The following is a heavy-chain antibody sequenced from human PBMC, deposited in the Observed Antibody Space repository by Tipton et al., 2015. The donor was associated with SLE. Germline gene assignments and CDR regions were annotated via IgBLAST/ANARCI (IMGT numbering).Heavy chain of an antibody. CDR3: ARDGPLIVGATVDAFDI. J-gene: IGHJ3*02. D-gene: IGHD1-26*01. CDR2: ISYDGSNK. CDR1: GFTFSSYA. V-gene: IGHV3-30*04. Sequence: QVQLVQSGGGVVQPGRSLRLSCAASGFTFSSYAMHWVRQAPGKGLEWVAVISYDGSNKYYADSVKGRFTISRDNSKNTLYLQMNSLRAEDAAVYYCARDGPLIVGATVDAFDIWGQGTMVTVSS.